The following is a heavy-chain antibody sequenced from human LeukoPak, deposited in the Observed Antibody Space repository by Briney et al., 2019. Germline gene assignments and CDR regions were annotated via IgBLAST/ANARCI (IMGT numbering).Heavy chain of an antibody. CDR1: GFTFSTYG. CDR3: AKDAAENVWFGELYPLY. CDR2: ISGSGGST. J-gene: IGHJ4*02. D-gene: IGHD3-10*01. Sequence: PGGSLRLSCAASGFTFSTYGMHWVRQAPGKGLEWVSAISGSGGSTYYADSVKGRFTISRDNSKNTLYLQMNSLRAEDTAVYYCAKDAAENVWFGELYPLYWGQGTLVTVSS. V-gene: IGHV3-23*01.